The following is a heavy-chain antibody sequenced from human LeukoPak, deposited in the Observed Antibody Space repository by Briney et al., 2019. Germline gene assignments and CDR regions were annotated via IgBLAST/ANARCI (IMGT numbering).Heavy chain of an antibody. CDR1: GVSISTYY. CDR2: IYTSGST. V-gene: IGHV4-4*07. Sequence: SETLSLTCTVSGVSISTYYWTWIRQPAGKGLEWIGRIYTSGSTNYNPSLKSRVTMSIDTSKNQFFLKLSSVTAADTAVYYCARYHPIPAALDYWGQGTLVTVSS. D-gene: IGHD2-2*01. J-gene: IGHJ4*02. CDR3: ARYHPIPAALDY.